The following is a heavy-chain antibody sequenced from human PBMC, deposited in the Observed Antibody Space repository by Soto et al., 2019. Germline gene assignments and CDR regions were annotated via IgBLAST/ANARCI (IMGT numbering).Heavy chain of an antibody. J-gene: IGHJ4*02. CDR3: ARGPGGFGDFSLDY. CDR2: IYSGGST. V-gene: IGHV4-4*07. CDR1: CGSISQYY. D-gene: IGHD3-10*01. Sequence: SETLSLTCGVSCGSISQYYWSWIRQPAGKGLEWIGRIYSGGSTNYNPSLESRVTMSVDTSKNKFSLKLSSVTAADTAVYYCARGPGGFGDFSLDYWGQGTLVTVSS.